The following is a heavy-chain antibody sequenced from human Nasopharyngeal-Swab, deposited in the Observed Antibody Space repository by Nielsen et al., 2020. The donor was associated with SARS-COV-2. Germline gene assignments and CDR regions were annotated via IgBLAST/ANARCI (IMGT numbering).Heavy chain of an antibody. CDR3: ARVPSGSYWYNC. CDR2: INNDGGDT. D-gene: IGHD1-26*01. Sequence: GESLKISCAASGFTFSNYWMHWVRQAPGEGLVWVSRINNDGGDTIYADSVKGRFTVSRDNSKNTLYLQMNSLRDEDTAVYYCARVPSGSYWYNCWGQGTLVTVSS. CDR1: GFTFSNYW. V-gene: IGHV3-74*01. J-gene: IGHJ5*01.